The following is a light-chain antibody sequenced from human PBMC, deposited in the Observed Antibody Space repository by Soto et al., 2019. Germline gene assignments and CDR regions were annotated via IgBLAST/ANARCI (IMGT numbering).Light chain of an antibody. J-gene: IGKJ4*01. Sequence: EIVLTQSPATLSLSPGERATLSCRASQGVSSFLAWCQRKPGQAPRLLIYDAPNRAPGIPARCSGSGPGTSVTLTTSSLEPEDFALYYCRHRSNWHGFTVGRGTKVEIK. CDR3: RHRSNWHGFT. V-gene: IGKV3D-11*01. CDR1: QGVSSF. CDR2: DAP.